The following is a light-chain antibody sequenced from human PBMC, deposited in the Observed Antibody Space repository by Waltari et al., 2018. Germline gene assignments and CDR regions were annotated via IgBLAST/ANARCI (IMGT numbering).Light chain of an antibody. CDR2: KAS. CDR1: QSISNW. CDR3: QQYNSYSLLT. J-gene: IGKJ4*01. Sequence: DIVMTQSPSTLSASVGDRVTITCRASQSISNWLAWYQQKPGKAPKLLIYKASTLESGVPSRFSGSGSGTEFTLTISSLQPDDFATYYCQQYNSYSLLTFGGGTKVEIK. V-gene: IGKV1-5*03.